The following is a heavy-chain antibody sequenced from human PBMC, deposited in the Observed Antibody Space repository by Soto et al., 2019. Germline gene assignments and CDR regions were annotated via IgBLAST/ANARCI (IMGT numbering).Heavy chain of an antibody. V-gene: IGHV4-34*01. CDR2: INHTGST. J-gene: IGHJ4*02. D-gene: IGHD1-1*01. Sequence: SETLSLTCAVYAESFSDYYWTWIRQPPGKGLEWIGEINHTGSTDYNPSLKSRVSMSVDSSKRQFSLNLSSVTAADTAVYYCARVVTTTGSFDYWGQGTLVTVSS. CDR1: AESFSDYY. CDR3: ARVVTTTGSFDY.